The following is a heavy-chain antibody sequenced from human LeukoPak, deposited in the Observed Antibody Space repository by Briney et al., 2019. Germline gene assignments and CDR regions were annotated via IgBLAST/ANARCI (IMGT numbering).Heavy chain of an antibody. J-gene: IGHJ4*02. CDR3: ARDAVGATGGDY. CDR2: ISAYNGNT. V-gene: IGHV1-18*01. CDR1: GGTFSSYA. Sequence: ASVKVSCKASGGTFSSYAISWVQKAPGQGLKWMGWISAYNGNTNYAQKLQGRVTMTTDTSTSTAYMELRSLRSDDTAVYYCARDAVGATGGDYWGQGTLVTVSS. D-gene: IGHD1-26*01.